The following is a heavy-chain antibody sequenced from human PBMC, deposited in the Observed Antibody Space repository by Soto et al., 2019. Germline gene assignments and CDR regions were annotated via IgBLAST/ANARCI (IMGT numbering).Heavy chain of an antibody. V-gene: IGHV1-18*01. D-gene: IGHD3-9*01. J-gene: IGHJ4*02. CDR3: ARAQDLIRYFDPTAYYFDY. CDR1: GYTFTSYG. Sequence: KTGASVKVSCKASGYTFTSYGISWVRQAPGQGLEWMGWISAYNGNTNYAQKLQGRVTMTTDTSTSTAYMELRSLRSDDTAVYYCARAQDLIRYFDPTAYYFDYWGQGTLVTVSS. CDR2: ISAYNGNT.